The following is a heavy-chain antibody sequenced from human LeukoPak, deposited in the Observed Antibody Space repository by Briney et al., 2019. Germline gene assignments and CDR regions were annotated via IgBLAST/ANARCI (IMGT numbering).Heavy chain of an antibody. Sequence: GGSLRLSCAASGFTFSRYWMSWVRQAPGKGLEWVANIKEDGNEKYYVDSVKGRFTISRDNGKNSLYLQMSSLRAEDTAVYYCARDRSKWEPPFCNWFDPWGQGTLVTVSS. J-gene: IGHJ5*02. D-gene: IGHD1-26*01. CDR2: IKEDGNEK. CDR3: ARDRSKWEPPFCNWFDP. CDR1: GFTFSRYW. V-gene: IGHV3-7*01.